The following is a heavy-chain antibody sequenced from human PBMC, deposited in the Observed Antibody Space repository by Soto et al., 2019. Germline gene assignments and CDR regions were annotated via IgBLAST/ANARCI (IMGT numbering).Heavy chain of an antibody. CDR2: ISWNSGSI. V-gene: IGHV3-9*01. Sequence: EVQVVESGGGLVQPGRSLRLSCAASGFTFDDYAMHWVRQAPGKGLEWVSGISWNSGSIGYADSVKGRFTISRDNAKNSLYLQMNSLRAEDTALYYCAKDWDYDFWSGPFDYWGQGTLVTVSS. CDR1: GFTFDDYA. J-gene: IGHJ4*02. CDR3: AKDWDYDFWSGPFDY. D-gene: IGHD3-3*01.